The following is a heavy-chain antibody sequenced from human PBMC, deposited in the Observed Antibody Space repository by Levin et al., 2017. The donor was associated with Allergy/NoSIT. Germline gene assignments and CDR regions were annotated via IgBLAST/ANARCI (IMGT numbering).Heavy chain of an antibody. V-gene: IGHV3-23*01. CDR3: AKEAVYEEVSASVWYFDV. Sequence: SCAVSGFTFSNYAMNWVRQAPGKGLEWVSVISGSGGSTFYADSVRGRFTVSRDNSKNTLYLQIKSLRDEDTARYYCAKEAVYEEVSASVWYFDVWGRGTLLTVSS. CDR1: GFTFSNYA. CDR2: ISGSGGST. D-gene: IGHD2-15*01. J-gene: IGHJ2*01.